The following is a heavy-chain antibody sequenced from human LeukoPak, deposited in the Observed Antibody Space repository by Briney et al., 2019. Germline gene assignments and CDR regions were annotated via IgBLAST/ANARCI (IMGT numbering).Heavy chain of an antibody. J-gene: IGHJ5*02. CDR3: ASGGICSGGSCHPGFDP. CDR2: IHSSGST. V-gene: IGHV4-59*01. D-gene: IGHD2-15*01. CDR1: GGSIISYY. Sequence: PSETLSLTCTVSGGSIISYYWSWIRQPPGKGLEWIGYIHSSGSTNYSPSLKSRVTFSVDTSKNHFSLKLSSVTAADTAVYYCASGGICSGGSCHPGFDPWGQGTLVTVSS.